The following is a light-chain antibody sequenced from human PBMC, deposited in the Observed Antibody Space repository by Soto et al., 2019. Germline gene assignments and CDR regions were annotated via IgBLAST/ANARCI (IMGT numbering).Light chain of an antibody. Sequence: EIVITQSPATLSVSPGERATLSCRASQSVSSNLAWYQQKPGQAPGLLIYGASTRATGIPARFSGSGSGTEFTLTISSLQSEDFAVYYCQQYNNWPPYTFGQGTKVDIK. CDR1: QSVSSN. CDR3: QQYNNWPPYT. CDR2: GAS. J-gene: IGKJ2*01. V-gene: IGKV3-15*01.